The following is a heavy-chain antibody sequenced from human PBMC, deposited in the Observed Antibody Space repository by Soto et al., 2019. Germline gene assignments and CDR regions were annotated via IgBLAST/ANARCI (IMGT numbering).Heavy chain of an antibody. CDR3: ARNRLDGYDFDS. V-gene: IGHV4-4*02. J-gene: IGHJ4*02. CDR2: VAQNGYV. CDR1: NGSISSSNW. Sequence: QVQLQESGPGLVKPSGTLSLTCTVSNGSISSSNWWSWVRQSPGKGLEWIGEVAQNGYVGFIPSLKGRLTILLDTPTNRFSLRLTSVTAADTAVYYCARNRLDGYDFDSWGQGILVTVSS. D-gene: IGHD5-12*01.